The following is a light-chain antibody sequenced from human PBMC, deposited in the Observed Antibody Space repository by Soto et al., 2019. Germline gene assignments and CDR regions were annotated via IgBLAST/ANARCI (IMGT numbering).Light chain of an antibody. V-gene: IGKV3-11*01. CDR3: QQRSSWPPPIT. Sequence: IVLTQSPGTLSLSPGERATLSCRASQSVSSHLAWYQQKPGQAPRLLIHDASSRATGIPARFSGSGSGTDFTLTISSLEPEDFAVYYCQQRSSWPPPITFGQGTRLEIK. CDR1: QSVSSH. J-gene: IGKJ5*01. CDR2: DAS.